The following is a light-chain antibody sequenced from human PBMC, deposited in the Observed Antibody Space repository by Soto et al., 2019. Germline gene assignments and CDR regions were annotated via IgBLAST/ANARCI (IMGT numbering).Light chain of an antibody. CDR2: GAS. J-gene: IGKJ1*01. V-gene: IGKV3-20*01. CDR3: QHYGSSLWT. CDR1: QSVGSSY. Sequence: EVVLTQSPGTLSLSPGERATLSCRASQSVGSSYLAWYQQRPGQAPRLLISGASSRATGIPDRFSGSGSGTDFTLTISRLEPEDFAVYFCQHYGSSLWTFGQGTKVDIK.